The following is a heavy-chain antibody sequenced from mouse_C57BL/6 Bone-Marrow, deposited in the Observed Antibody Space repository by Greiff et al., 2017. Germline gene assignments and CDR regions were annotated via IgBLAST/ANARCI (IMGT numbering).Heavy chain of an antibody. J-gene: IGHJ4*01. V-gene: IGHV5-6*01. Sequence: EVKLMESGGDLVKPGGSLKLSCAASGFTFSSYGMSWVRQTPDKRLEWVATISSGGSYTYYPDSVKGRFTISRDNAKNTLYLQMSSLKSEDTAMYYGASQGYAMDYWGQGTSVTVSA. CDR1: GFTFSSYG. CDR3: ASQGYAMDY. CDR2: ISSGGSYT.